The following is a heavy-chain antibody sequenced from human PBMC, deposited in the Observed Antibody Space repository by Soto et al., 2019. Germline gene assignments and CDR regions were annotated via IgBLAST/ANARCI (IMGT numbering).Heavy chain of an antibody. CDR1: GFTFSTYW. V-gene: IGHV3-74*01. Sequence: EVQLVESGGGLVQPGGSLRLSCAASGFTFSTYWMHWVRQVPGKGLVWVSRVNPDGTTTNYAASVKGRFTISRDNAKNTLHLQMNSLRVDDTAVYFCARDLAGVAESWGQGTLVTVSS. CDR3: ARDLAGVAES. D-gene: IGHD2-15*01. CDR2: VNPDGTTT. J-gene: IGHJ5*02.